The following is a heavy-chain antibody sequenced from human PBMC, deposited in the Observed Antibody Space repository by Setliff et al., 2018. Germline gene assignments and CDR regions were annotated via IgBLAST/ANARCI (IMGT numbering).Heavy chain of an antibody. V-gene: IGHV1-3*01. J-gene: IGHJ3*02. Sequence: ASVKVSCKASGYTFTSYAMHWVRQAPGQRLEWMGWINAGNGNTNYAQKLQGRVTMTTDTSTSTAYMELRSLRSDDTAVYYCARAGLGRAFDIWGQGTMVTVSS. CDR1: GYTFTSYA. CDR2: INAGNGNT. D-gene: IGHD7-27*01. CDR3: ARAGLGRAFDI.